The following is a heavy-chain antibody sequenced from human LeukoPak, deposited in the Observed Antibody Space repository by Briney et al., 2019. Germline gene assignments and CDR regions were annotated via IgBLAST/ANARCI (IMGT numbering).Heavy chain of an antibody. Sequence: GGSLRLSCAASGFIFSNYAVSWVRQAPGKGLEWVSSISGRGVTTHYADSVKGRFTISRDNSKNTLYLQMNSLRAEDTAVYYCAKWADCSSTSCFGLWGQETLVTVS. CDR1: GFIFSNYA. J-gene: IGHJ4*02. CDR3: AKWADCSSTSCFGL. V-gene: IGHV3-23*01. CDR2: ISGRGVTT. D-gene: IGHD2-2*01.